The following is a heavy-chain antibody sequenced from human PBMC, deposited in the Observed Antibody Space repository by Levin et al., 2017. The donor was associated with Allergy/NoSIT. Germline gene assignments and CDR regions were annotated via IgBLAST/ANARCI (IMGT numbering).Heavy chain of an antibody. V-gene: IGHV3-48*03. CDR1: GFTFSSYE. D-gene: IGHD6-19*01. CDR3: ARVGQQWLAPLDY. CDR2: ISNGAGTL. J-gene: IGHJ4*02. Sequence: GGSLRLSCAASGFTFSSYEMNWVRQAPGKGLEWVSYISNGAGTLHYADSVQGRFTISRDNVKNSLYLQMNSLRAEDTAVYYCARVGQQWLAPLDYWGQGTLVTVSS.